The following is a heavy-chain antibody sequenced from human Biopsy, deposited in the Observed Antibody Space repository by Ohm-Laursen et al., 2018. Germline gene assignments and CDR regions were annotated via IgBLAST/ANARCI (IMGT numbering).Heavy chain of an antibody. CDR1: SYTFSSYG. J-gene: IGHJ3*02. V-gene: IGHV1-18*01. Sequence: GASVKVSCKASSYTFSSYGINWVRQAPGQGLEWLGWISTYNGNTNYAQNLQGRVTMTTDTSTSTAYMELRSLRSDDTAVYYCARGGTLVVVPTAVLHSFDIWGQGTMVTVSS. CDR2: ISTYNGNT. CDR3: ARGGTLVVVPTAVLHSFDI. D-gene: IGHD2-2*01.